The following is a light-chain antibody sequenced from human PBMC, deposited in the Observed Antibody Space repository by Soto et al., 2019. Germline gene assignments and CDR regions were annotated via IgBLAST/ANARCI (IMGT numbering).Light chain of an antibody. V-gene: IGLV2-8*01. CDR3: NSYADSNTYV. Sequence: QSALTQPPSASGSPGQSVTISCTGTSSDVGRYNYVSWYQHHPGKAPKLMIYDVSQRPSGVPDRFSGSKSGNTASLTVSGLQSEYEADYYCNSYADSNTYVFGTGTKLTVL. CDR2: DVS. CDR1: SSDVGRYNY. J-gene: IGLJ1*01.